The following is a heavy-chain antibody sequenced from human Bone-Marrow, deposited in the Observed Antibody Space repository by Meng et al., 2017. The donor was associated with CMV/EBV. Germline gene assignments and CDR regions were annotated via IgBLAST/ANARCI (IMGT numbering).Heavy chain of an antibody. V-gene: IGHV3-7*01. J-gene: IGHJ1*01. CDR3: ARHTIYRAYFQH. CDR1: GFTFSSYW. Sequence: GESLKISCAASGFTFSSYWMSWVRQAPGKGLEWVANIKQDGSEKYYVDSVKGRFTISRDNAKNSLYLQMNSLRAEDTAVYYCARHTIYRAYFQHWGQGTLVTVS. CDR2: IKQDGSEK. D-gene: IGHD5-12*01.